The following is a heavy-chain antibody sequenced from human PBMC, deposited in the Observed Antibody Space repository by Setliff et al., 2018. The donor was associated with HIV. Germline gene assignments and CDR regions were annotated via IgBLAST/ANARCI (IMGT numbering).Heavy chain of an antibody. Sequence: PGGSLRLSCAVSGFTFSTYGMHWVRQAPGKGLEWVAFIRYDASDKHYTESVKGRFTISRDNSRNTLYLEVNSLRSEDTAIYYCARNLFSSRWSPLDHWGQGTLVTVSS. J-gene: IGHJ4*02. CDR3: ARNLFSSRWSPLDH. CDR2: IRYDASDK. V-gene: IGHV3-30*02. CDR1: GFTFSTYG. D-gene: IGHD6-13*01.